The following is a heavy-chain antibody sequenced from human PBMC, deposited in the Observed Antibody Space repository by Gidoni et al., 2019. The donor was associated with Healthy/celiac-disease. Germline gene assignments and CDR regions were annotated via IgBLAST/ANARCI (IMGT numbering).Heavy chain of an antibody. D-gene: IGHD3-22*01. CDR2: IVVGSGNT. J-gene: IGHJ3*02. CDR1: GSTFPSSA. V-gene: IGHV1-58*01. Sequence: QMQLVQSGPEVTKPGTSVKVSGTASGSTFPSSAVQWVRQARGQRLEWIGWIVVGSGNTNYAQKFQERVTMTRDMSTSTAYMELSSLRSEDTAVYYCAAPTLNYYDSSGFDIWGQGTMVTVSS. CDR3: AAPTLNYYDSSGFDI.